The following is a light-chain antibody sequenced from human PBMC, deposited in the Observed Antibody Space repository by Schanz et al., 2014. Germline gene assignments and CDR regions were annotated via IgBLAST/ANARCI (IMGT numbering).Light chain of an antibody. V-gene: IGLV2-23*02. J-gene: IGLJ3*02. Sequence: QSALTQPASVSGSPGQSITISCTGTSSDVGGYNYVSWYQHHPGKAPKLMIYDVSKRPSGVSNRFSGSKSGNTASLTISGLQAEDEADYYCCSYAGSSTWVFGGGTKLTVL. CDR2: DVS. CDR1: SSDVGGYNY. CDR3: CSYAGSSTWV.